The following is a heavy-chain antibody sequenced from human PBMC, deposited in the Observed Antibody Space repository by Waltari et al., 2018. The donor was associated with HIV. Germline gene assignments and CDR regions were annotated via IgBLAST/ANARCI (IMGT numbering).Heavy chain of an antibody. V-gene: IGHV3-7*01. D-gene: IGHD1-1*01. CDR2: INEDGSDK. Sequence: EVQLVESGGDLVQPGGSLRLSCAESGFTFITYWMYCVRQVPGKGLEWVANINEDGSDKNYVDSVKGRFTISRDNAKSSLYLQMDSLRAEDTALYFCLNGNNPHYWGQGTRVIVSS. CDR1: GFTFITYW. J-gene: IGHJ4*02. CDR3: LNGNNPHY.